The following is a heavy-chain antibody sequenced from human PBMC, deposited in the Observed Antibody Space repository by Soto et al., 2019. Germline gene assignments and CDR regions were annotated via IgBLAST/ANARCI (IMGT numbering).Heavy chain of an antibody. CDR3: ARGPLDY. V-gene: IGHV3-7*01. CDR1: GFTFSTYW. J-gene: IGHJ4*02. Sequence: EVQLVESGGGLVQPGGSLRLSCAASGFTFSTYWMTWVRQAPGKGLEWVANIKEDGSDKYYVDSVKGRFTISRDNGRHSLYLQMNSLRTEDTAVYYCARGPLDYWGQGTLVTVSS. CDR2: IKEDGSDK.